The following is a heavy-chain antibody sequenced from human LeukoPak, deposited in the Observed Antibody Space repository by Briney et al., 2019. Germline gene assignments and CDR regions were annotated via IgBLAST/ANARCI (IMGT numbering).Heavy chain of an antibody. Sequence: ASETLSLTCTVSGGSISSDHWNWIRQPPGKGLEWIGCIFYSGRTYYNPSLKSRVTISVDMSKSQFSLRLTSVTAADTAVYYCARENDFDIWGQGTLVTVSS. CDR2: IFYSGRT. CDR1: GGSISSDH. CDR3: ARENDFDI. J-gene: IGHJ3*02. V-gene: IGHV4-59*01.